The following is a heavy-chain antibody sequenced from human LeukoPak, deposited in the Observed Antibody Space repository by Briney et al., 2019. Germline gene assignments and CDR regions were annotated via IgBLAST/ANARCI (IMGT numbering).Heavy chain of an antibody. CDR3: VRGESSSWNA. V-gene: IGHV3-74*01. CDR2: IRFDAGIT. Sequence: PGGSLRLSCAAPGFTFSNYWMHWVRQAPGKGLVWVSGIRFDAGITTYADSVKGRFTITRDNAKNTLYLQMNSLRGEDTAVYYCVRGESSSWNAWGQGSLVIVSS. J-gene: IGHJ5*02. D-gene: IGHD6-13*01. CDR1: GFTFSNYW.